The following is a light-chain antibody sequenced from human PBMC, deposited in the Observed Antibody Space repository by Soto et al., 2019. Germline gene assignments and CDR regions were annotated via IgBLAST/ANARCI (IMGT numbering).Light chain of an antibody. CDR1: KSNIGSNE. Sequence: QAVLTQPPSASGTPGQRATISCSGSKSNIGSNEVYWYQQLPGTAPKFLIYADSQRPSGVPDRFSASKSGTSASLTISGLRSEDEAEYYCAVWDDSVFGKIFGGGTQADRP. V-gene: IGLV1-47*02. CDR3: AVWDDSVFGKI. CDR2: ADS. J-gene: IGLJ2*01.